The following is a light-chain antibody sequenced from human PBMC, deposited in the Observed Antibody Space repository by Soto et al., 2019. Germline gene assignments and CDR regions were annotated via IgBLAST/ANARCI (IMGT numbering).Light chain of an antibody. CDR2: GAS. CDR3: HQYGSSPELS. Sequence: EIVLTQSPGTMSLSPGERATLSCRASQSVCSSYLAWYQQKPGQAPRLLIYGASSRATGIQERFIGSGSGTDFTLTISRLEPEDLAVYYCHQYGSSPELSVDQVTKVEIK. J-gene: IGKJ1*01. V-gene: IGKV3-20*01. CDR1: QSVCSSY.